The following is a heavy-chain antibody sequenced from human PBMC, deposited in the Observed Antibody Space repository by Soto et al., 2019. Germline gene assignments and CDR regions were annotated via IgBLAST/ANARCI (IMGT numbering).Heavy chain of an antibody. Sequence: GASVKVCCKASGGTFSSYSISWVRQAPGQGLEWMGRIIPILGIANYAQKFQGRVTITADKSTSTAYMELSSLRSEDTAVYYCARRLGLGYCSGGSCYFDYWGQGTLVTVSS. CDR1: GGTFSSYS. V-gene: IGHV1-69*02. CDR2: IIPILGIA. CDR3: ARRLGLGYCSGGSCYFDY. J-gene: IGHJ4*02. D-gene: IGHD2-15*01.